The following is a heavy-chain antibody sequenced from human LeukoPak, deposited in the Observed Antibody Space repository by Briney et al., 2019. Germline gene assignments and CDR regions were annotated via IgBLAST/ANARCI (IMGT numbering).Heavy chain of an antibody. CDR1: GLTFSTYA. Sequence: QPGGSLRLSCAASGLTFSTYAMSWVRQAPRKGLEWVSTIGGSGISTYYADSVKGRFTISRDTSKNTLFLQMDSLRAEDTAVYYCAKDGPTVVSPHDYWGQGTLVTVSS. D-gene: IGHD4-23*01. V-gene: IGHV3-23*01. CDR3: AKDGPTVVSPHDY. CDR2: IGGSGIST. J-gene: IGHJ4*02.